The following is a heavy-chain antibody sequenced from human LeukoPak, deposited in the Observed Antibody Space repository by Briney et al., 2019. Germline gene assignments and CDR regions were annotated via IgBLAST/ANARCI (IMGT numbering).Heavy chain of an antibody. D-gene: IGHD4-17*01. CDR3: RTDRYGDYGDYIDY. J-gene: IGHJ4*02. V-gene: IGHV1-2*02. CDR1: GYTFTGYY. Sequence: ASVKVSCKASGYTFTGYYMHWVRQAPGQGLGWMGWINPNSGGTNYAQKFQGRVTMTRDTSISTAYMELSRLRSDDTAVYYCRTDRYGDYGDYIDYWGQGTLVTVSS. CDR2: INPNSGGT.